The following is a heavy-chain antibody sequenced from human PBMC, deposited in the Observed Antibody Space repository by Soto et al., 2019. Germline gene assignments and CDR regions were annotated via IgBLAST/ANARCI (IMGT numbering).Heavy chain of an antibody. CDR1: GGSISSYY. CDR3: ARGAPGGMDV. D-gene: IGHD3-10*01. V-gene: IGHV4-59*01. CDR2: IYYSGST. Sequence: SETLSLTCTVSGGSISSYYWSWIRQPPGKGLEWIGYIYYSGSTNYNPSLKSRVTISVDTSKNQSSLKLSSVTAADTAVYYCARGAPGGMDVWGQGTTVTVSS. J-gene: IGHJ6*02.